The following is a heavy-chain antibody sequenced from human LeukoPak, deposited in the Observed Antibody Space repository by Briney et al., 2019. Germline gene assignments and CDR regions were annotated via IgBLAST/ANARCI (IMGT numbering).Heavy chain of an antibody. V-gene: IGHV4-59*01. J-gene: IGHJ4*02. CDR1: GGSISSYY. D-gene: IGHD3-22*01. CDR3: ARDRGYYDSSGYHAYIDY. Sequence: SETLSLTCSVSGGSISSYYWSWIRQPPGKGLEWIGYIYYSGSANYNPSLKSRATISVDTSKNQFSLKLSSVTAADTAVYYCARDRGYYDSSGYHAYIDYWGQGTLVTVSS. CDR2: IYYSGSA.